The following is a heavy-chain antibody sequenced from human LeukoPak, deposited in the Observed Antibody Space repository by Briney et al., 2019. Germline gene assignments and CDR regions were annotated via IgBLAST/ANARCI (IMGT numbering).Heavy chain of an antibody. CDR2: ISYDGSNK. D-gene: IGHD6-13*01. J-gene: IGHJ4*02. Sequence: GRSLRLSCAASGFTFSSYAMHWVRQAPGKGLEWVAVISYDGSNKYYADSVKCRFTISRDNSKNTLYLQMNSLRAEDTAVYYCAREIAAATLFDYWGQGTLVTVSS. CDR3: AREIAAATLFDY. V-gene: IGHV3-30*01. CDR1: GFTFSSYA.